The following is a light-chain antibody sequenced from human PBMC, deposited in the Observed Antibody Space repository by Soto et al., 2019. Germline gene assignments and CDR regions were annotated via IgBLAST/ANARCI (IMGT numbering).Light chain of an antibody. CDR3: LHDYNYPRT. J-gene: IGKJ1*01. CDR1: QDIGIE. CDR2: EAS. V-gene: IGKV1-6*01. Sequence: AIQMTQSPSSLSASVGDRVTLTFRDSQDIGIEVGWYPQRPGEPPKLLIYEASTGQSGVPSRFSGSGYGTDFPLTSTSLQPEYFATYDCLHDYNYPRTFGQGTKVEIK.